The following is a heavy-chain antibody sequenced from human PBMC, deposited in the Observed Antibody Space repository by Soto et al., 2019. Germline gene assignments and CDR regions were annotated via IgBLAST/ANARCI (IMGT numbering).Heavy chain of an antibody. Sequence: GGSLRLSCAASGFTFDDYAMHWVRQAPGKGLEWVSGISWNSGSIGYADSVKGRFTISRDNAKNSLYLQMNSLRAEDTALYYCAKAGRGYLNYYMDVWGKGTTVTVSS. CDR3: AKAGRGYLNYYMDV. V-gene: IGHV3-9*01. CDR1: GFTFDDYA. CDR2: ISWNSGSI. J-gene: IGHJ6*03. D-gene: IGHD3-22*01.